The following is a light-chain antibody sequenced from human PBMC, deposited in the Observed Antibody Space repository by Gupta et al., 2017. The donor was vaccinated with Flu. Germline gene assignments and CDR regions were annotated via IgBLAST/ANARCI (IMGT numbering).Light chain of an antibody. CDR2: GVS. V-gene: IGLV2-14*01. CDR3: SSYTTSSPYV. Sequence: SITISCTGTSSDVGGYNYVSWYQQLPGKAPKLMIYGVSNRPSGVSNRFSGSKSGNTASLTISGLQAEDEADYYCSSYTTSSPYVFGTGTKVTVL. J-gene: IGLJ1*01. CDR1: SSDVGGYNY.